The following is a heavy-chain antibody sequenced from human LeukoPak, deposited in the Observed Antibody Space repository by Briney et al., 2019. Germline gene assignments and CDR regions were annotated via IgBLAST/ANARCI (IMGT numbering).Heavy chain of an antibody. J-gene: IGHJ4*02. CDR3: ANVLCTKCHFDS. Sequence: GGSLRLSCAASGFTFVSYAMSWVRQAPGKGLEWVSTISGYDNATFYADSVKGRFAISRDNSRNTLYLQMHSLKPEDTAVYYYANVLCTKCHFDSWGQGTLVTVSS. CDR2: ISGYDNAT. V-gene: IGHV3-23*01. CDR1: GFTFVSYA. D-gene: IGHD2-2*01.